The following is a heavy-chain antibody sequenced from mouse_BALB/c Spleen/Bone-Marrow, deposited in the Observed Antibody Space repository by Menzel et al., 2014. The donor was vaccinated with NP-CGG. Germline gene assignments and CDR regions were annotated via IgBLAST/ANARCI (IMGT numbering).Heavy chain of an antibody. D-gene: IGHD2-3*01. V-gene: IGHV3-1*02. Sequence: EVKLMESGPDLVKPSQSLPLTCTVTGYSITSGYSWHWIRQFPGNKLEWMGYIHYSGSTNYNPSLKSRISITRDTSKNQFFLQLNSVTTEDTATYYCARDDGYYAPFDYWGQGTTLTVSS. CDR2: IHYSGST. CDR3: ARDDGYYAPFDY. J-gene: IGHJ2*01. CDR1: GYSITSGYS.